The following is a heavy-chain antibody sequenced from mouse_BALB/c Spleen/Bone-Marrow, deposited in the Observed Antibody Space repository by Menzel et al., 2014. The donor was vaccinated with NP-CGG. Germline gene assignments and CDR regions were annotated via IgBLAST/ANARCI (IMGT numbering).Heavy chain of an antibody. Sequence: EVQVVESGGGLVKLGGSLKLSCAASGFTFSSYYMSWVRQTPGKRLELVAAINTNGGSSYYPDTVKGRFTISRDNAKNTLYLQMSSLKSEDTALYYCASLYDGYSVFVYWGQGTLVTVSA. V-gene: IGHV5-6-2*01. CDR1: GFTFSSYY. J-gene: IGHJ3*01. CDR3: ASLYDGYSVFVY. CDR2: INTNGGSS. D-gene: IGHD2-3*01.